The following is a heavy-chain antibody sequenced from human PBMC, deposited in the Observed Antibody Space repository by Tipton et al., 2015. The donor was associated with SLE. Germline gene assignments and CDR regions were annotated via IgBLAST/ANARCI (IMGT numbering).Heavy chain of an antibody. J-gene: IGHJ4*02. CDR2: IDYTANP. V-gene: IGHV4-59*01. Sequence: LSLTCTVSDGCISSYYWSWIRQPPGKGLEWIGNIDYTANPNYSPSLKSRVTISIDTSTNHFSLKLRSVTAADTAVYYCARSWNDAPPDLGYWGQGTLVTVSS. D-gene: IGHD1-1*01. CDR3: ARSWNDAPPDLGY. CDR1: DGCISSYY.